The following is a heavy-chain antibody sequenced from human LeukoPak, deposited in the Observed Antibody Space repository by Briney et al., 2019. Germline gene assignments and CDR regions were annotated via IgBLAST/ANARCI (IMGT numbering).Heavy chain of an antibody. CDR1: GYIFTSYD. Sequence: WASVKVSCKASGYIFTSYDMNWVRQATGQGLEWMGGIIPIFGTANYAQKFQGRVTITTAESTSTAYMELSSLRSEDTAVYYCARGFRSGYYYNHFDYWGQGTLVTVSS. CDR2: IIPIFGTA. CDR3: ARGFRSGYYYNHFDY. J-gene: IGHJ4*02. D-gene: IGHD3-22*01. V-gene: IGHV1-69*05.